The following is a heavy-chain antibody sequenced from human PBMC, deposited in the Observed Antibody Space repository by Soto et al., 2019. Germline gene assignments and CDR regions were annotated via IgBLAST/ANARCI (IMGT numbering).Heavy chain of an antibody. CDR2: IYHSGST. CDR1: GGSISSGGYS. J-gene: IGHJ5*02. Sequence: QLRLQESGSGLVKPSQTLALTCAVSGGSISSGGYSWSWIRQPPGKGLEWIGYIYHSGSTYYNPSLKSRVTISVDRSKNQFSLKLSSVTAADTAVYYCATVPSPWGQGTLVTVSS. CDR3: ATVPSP. V-gene: IGHV4-30-2*01.